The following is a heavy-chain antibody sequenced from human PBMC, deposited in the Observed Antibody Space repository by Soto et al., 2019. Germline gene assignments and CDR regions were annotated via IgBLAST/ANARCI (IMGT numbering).Heavy chain of an antibody. J-gene: IGHJ5*02. D-gene: IGHD6-6*01. Sequence: SETLSLTCTVSSAPVSSSTYTWGWIRQPPGKGLEWIGSIYYGGSTYYNPSLNSRVTVSVDTSKNQFSLKLSSVTAADTAVYYCARERPDGARLDPWGQGTLVTVSS. CDR3: ARERPDGARLDP. CDR2: IYYGGST. CDR1: SAPVSSSTYT. V-gene: IGHV4-39*02.